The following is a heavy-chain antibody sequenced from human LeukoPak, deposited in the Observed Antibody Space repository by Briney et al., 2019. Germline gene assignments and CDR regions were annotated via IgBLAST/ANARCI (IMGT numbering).Heavy chain of an antibody. CDR2: IGRSGTTI. V-gene: IGHV3-11*01. D-gene: IGHD6-13*01. CDR3: AKAKEWAAAGAGDY. CDR1: GFTFSDYY. J-gene: IGHJ4*02. Sequence: GGSLRLSCAASGFTFSDYYMSWIRQVPGKGLEWVSYIGRSGTTIHYADSVKGRFTISRDNSKNTLYLQINSLRAEDTAVYYCAKAKEWAAAGAGDYWGQGTLVTVSS.